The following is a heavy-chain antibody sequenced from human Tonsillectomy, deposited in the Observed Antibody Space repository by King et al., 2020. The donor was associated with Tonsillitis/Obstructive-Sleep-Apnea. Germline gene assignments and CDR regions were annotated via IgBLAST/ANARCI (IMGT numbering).Heavy chain of an antibody. Sequence: VQLVQSGAEVKKPGSSVKVSCKASGGTFSTYAISWVRQAPGQGLEWMGGIIPLFGTANYAQKFQGRVTITADEFTSTAYMELSSLRSEDTAVYYCARSPRGARSSWFHIDYWGQGTLVTVSS. CDR2: IIPLFGTA. V-gene: IGHV1-69*01. CDR3: ARSPRGARSSWFHIDY. J-gene: IGHJ4*02. D-gene: IGHD6-13*01. CDR1: GGTFSTYA.